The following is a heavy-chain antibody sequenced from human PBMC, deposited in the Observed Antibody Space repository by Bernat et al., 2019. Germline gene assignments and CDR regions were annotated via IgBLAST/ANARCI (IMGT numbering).Heavy chain of an antibody. CDR2: ISYDGSNK. V-gene: IGHV3-30-3*01. D-gene: IGHD6-13*01. Sequence: QVQLVESGGGVVQPGRSLRLSCAASGFTFSSYAMHWVRQAPGKGLEWVAVISYDGSNKYYADSVKGRFTISRDNSKNTLYLQMNSLRAEDTAVYYCARGVGSTYTYDYGMDVWGQGTTVTVSS. CDR1: GFTFSSYA. CDR3: ARGVGSTYTYDYGMDV. J-gene: IGHJ6*02.